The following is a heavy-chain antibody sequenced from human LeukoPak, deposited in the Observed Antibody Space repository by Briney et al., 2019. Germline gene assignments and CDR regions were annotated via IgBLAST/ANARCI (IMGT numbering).Heavy chain of an antibody. CDR1: GYTFTSYG. V-gene: IGHV1-18*01. CDR2: ISAYNGNT. J-gene: IGHJ6*02. CDR3: ARESYCSSTSCYSDYYYYGMDV. Sequence: ASVKVSCKASGYTFTSYGISWVRQAPGQGLEWMGWISAYNGNTNYAQKLQGRITMTTDTSTSTAYMELRSLRSDDTAVYYCARESYCSSTSCYSDYYYYGMDVWGQGTTVTVSS. D-gene: IGHD2-2*01.